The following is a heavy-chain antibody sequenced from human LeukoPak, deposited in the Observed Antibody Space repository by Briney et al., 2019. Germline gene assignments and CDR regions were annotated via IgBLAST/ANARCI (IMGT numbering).Heavy chain of an antibody. V-gene: IGHV3-15*01. Sequence: GGSLRLSCATSGVTFSDAWMSWVRQAPGKGLEWVGRIQSKTDGGTTDYAAPVKGRFTISRDDSKNTLYLQMNSLKTEDTAVYYCTTDPIPSSPYYYYGMDVWGQGTTVTVSS. CDR2: IQSKTDGGTT. CDR3: TTDPIPSSPYYYYGMDV. CDR1: GVTFSDAW. J-gene: IGHJ6*02.